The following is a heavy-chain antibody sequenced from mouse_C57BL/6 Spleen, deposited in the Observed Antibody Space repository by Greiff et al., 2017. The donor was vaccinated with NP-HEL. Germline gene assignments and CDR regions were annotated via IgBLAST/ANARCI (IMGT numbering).Heavy chain of an antibody. CDR1: GFSFTSYG. V-gene: IGHV2-2*01. Sequence: QVQLKQSGPGLVQPSQSLSITCTVSGFSFTSYGVHWVRQSPGKGLEWLGVIWSGGSTAYNAAFISRLSISKDNSKSQVFFKMNSLQADDTAIYCCTRSGTNYAMDYWGQGTSVTVSS. CDR2: IWSGGST. D-gene: IGHD4-1*01. CDR3: TRSGTNYAMDY. J-gene: IGHJ4*01.